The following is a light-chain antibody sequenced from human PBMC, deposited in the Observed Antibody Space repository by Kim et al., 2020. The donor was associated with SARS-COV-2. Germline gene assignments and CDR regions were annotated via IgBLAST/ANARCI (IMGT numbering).Light chain of an antibody. CDR3: QVWDSSDDHRVV. J-gene: IGLJ2*01. V-gene: IGLV3-21*04. CDR2: YDS. CDR1: SIGSKG. Sequence: GRAAGVTCGGPSIGSKGVHCSQPKPGQAPVLVISYDSVRPSGIPERFSGSNSGNTATVTISRVEAGDEDDYYCQVWDSSDDHRVVFGGGTQLTVL.